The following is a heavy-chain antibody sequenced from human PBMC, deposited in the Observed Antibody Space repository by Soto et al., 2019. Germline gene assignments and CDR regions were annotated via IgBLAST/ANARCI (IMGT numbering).Heavy chain of an antibody. CDR2: IKSKTDGGTT. V-gene: IGHV3-15*07. Sequence: GGSLRLSCAASGFTFSNAWMNWVRQAPGKGLERVGRIKSKTDGGTTDYAAPVKGRFTISRDDSKNTLYLQMNSLKTEDTAVYYCTTEWVGSSSWLDKYYYYYGMDVWGQGTTVTVSS. CDR1: GFTFSNAW. CDR3: TTEWVGSSSWLDKYYYYYGMDV. J-gene: IGHJ6*02. D-gene: IGHD6-13*01.